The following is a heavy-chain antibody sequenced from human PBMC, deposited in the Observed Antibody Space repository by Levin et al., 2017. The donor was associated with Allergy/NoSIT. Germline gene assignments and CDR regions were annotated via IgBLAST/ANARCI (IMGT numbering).Heavy chain of an antibody. J-gene: IGHJ3*02. V-gene: IGHV5-51*01. D-gene: IGHD3-22*01. CDR3: AGLGDTYYYDSSGYYGRAFDS. CDR1: GYSFTSYW. Sequence: GESLKISCKGSGYSFTSYWIGWVRQMPGKGLEWMGIIYPGDSDTRYSPSFQGQVTISDDKSISTAYLQWSSLKASETAMYYCAGLGDTYYYDSSGYYGRAFDSWGQGTMVTVSS. CDR2: IYPGDSDT.